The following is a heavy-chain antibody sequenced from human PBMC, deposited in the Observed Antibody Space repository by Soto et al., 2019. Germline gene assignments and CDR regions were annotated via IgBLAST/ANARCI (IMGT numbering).Heavy chain of an antibody. J-gene: IGHJ6*03. CDR1: GGSFSGYY. V-gene: IGHV4-34*01. Sequence: SETLSLTCAVYGGSFSGYYWSWIRQPPGKGLEWIGEINHSGSTNYNPSLKSRVTISVDTSKNQFSLKLSSVTAADTAVYYCARTRPTARPDHYYYYYYMDVWGKGTTVTVS. D-gene: IGHD6-6*01. CDR3: ARTRPTARPDHYYYYYYMDV. CDR2: INHSGST.